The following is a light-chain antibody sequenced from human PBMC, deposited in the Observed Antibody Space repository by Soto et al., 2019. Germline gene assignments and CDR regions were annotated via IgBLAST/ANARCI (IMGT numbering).Light chain of an antibody. J-gene: IGKJ4*01. CDR2: DTS. CDR1: QSVSSY. CDR3: QRYNNWPLT. V-gene: IGKV3-15*01. Sequence: EIRMTQSPATLSVSPGDTVTLFCRASQSVSSYLAWYQHKPGQTPRLLIYDTSTRATGVPARFSGSRSGTEFTLTINSLQSEDFAVYYCQRYNNWPLTFGGGTKVESK.